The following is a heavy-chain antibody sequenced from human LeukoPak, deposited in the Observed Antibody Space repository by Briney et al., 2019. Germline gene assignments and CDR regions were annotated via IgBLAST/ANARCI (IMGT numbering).Heavy chain of an antibody. V-gene: IGHV4-59*08. J-gene: IGHJ4*02. CDR2: IYYISLT. D-gene: IGHD1-1*01. Sequence: SETLSLTCTDSGAPISSYYWSWIRQPTGKGLEWIVYIYYISLTNYNPSLKSRVTISVDTSKNQFSLKLSSVTAADTAVYYCAGAIAPTGTIDYWGQGTLVTVSS. CDR1: GAPISSYY. CDR3: AGAIAPTGTIDY.